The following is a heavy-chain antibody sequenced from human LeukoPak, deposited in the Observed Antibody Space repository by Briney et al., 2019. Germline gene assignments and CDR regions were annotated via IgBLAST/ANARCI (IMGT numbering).Heavy chain of an antibody. CDR2: ISGSGGST. Sequence: PGGSLRLSCAASGFTFSSYAMSWVRQAPGKGLEWVSAISGSGGSTYHADSVKGRFTISRDNSKNTLYLQMNSLRAEDTAVYYCAKDRRITGEHDYWGQGTLVTVSS. CDR3: AKDRRITGEHDY. CDR1: GFTFSSYA. J-gene: IGHJ4*02. D-gene: IGHD1-20*01. V-gene: IGHV3-23*01.